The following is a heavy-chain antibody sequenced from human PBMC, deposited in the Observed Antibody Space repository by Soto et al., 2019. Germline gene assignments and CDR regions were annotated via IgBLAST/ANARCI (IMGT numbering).Heavy chain of an antibody. CDR2: IYYSGST. Sequence: SETLSLTCTVSGGSIRSSSYYWGWIRQPPGKGLEWIGSIYYSGSTYYNPSLKSRVTISVDTSKNQFSLKLSSVTAADTAVYYCATAPATYYYYYMDVWGKGTTVTVSS. V-gene: IGHV4-39*01. J-gene: IGHJ6*03. CDR3: ATAPATYYYYYMDV. D-gene: IGHD2-2*01. CDR1: GGSIRSSSYY.